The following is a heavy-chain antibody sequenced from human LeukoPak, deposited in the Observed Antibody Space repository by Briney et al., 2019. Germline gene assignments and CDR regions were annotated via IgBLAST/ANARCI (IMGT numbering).Heavy chain of an antibody. V-gene: IGHV3-11*01. CDR1: GFTFGNYY. J-gene: IGHJ1*01. D-gene: IGHD6-25*01. Sequence: GGSLRLSCAASGFTFGNYYMSWIRQAPGKGLEWVSYISSSGSTIYYADSVKGRFTISRDNAKNSLYLQMNSLRAEDTAVYYCASAGIAAGTFQHWGQGTLVTVSS. CDR3: ASAGIAAGTFQH. CDR2: ISSSGSTI.